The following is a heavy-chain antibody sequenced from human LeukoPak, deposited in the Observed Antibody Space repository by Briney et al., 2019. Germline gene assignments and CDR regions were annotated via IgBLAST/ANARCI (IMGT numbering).Heavy chain of an antibody. CDR2: IYHSGST. J-gene: IGHJ4*02. D-gene: IGHD1-26*01. CDR1: GGSISSGGYY. Sequence: SQTLSLTCTVSGGSISSGGYYWSWIRQPPGKGLEWIGYIYHSGSTYYNPSLKSRVTISVDRSKNQFSLKLSSVTAADTAVYYCARPSDHGIVGAPFDYWGQGTLVTVSS. V-gene: IGHV4-30-2*01. CDR3: ARPSDHGIVGAPFDY.